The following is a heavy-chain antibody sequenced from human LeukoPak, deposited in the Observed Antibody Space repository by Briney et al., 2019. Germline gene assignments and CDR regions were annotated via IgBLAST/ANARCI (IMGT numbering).Heavy chain of an antibody. Sequence: GRSLRLSCAASGFTFSSYGMHWVRQAPGKGLEWVAVISYDGSNKYYADSVKGRFTISRDNSKNTLYLQMNSLRAEDTAVYYCATDPWGSGYAYYFDYWGQGTLVTVSS. J-gene: IGHJ4*02. CDR3: ATDPWGSGYAYYFDY. V-gene: IGHV3-30*03. D-gene: IGHD5-12*01. CDR1: GFTFSSYG. CDR2: ISYDGSNK.